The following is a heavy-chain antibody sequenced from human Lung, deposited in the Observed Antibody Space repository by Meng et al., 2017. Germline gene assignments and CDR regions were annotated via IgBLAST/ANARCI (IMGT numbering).Heavy chain of an antibody. Sequence: QVPLVQSGADAKKPGASMKVSCKASGYIFTNYDISWVRQAPGQGLEWMGWVSVKNGEAKYPQNFQGRVTMTTDTTTSTAYMELRSLTSDDTAVYYCARYVPNGSFWYFDFWGRGTLVTVFS. V-gene: IGHV1-18*01. D-gene: IGHD6-13*01. J-gene: IGHJ2*01. CDR2: VSVKNGEA. CDR1: GYIFTNYD. CDR3: ARYVPNGSFWYFDF.